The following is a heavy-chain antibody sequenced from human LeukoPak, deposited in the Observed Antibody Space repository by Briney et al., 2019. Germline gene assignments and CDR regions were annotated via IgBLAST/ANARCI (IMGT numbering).Heavy chain of an antibody. D-gene: IGHD6-13*01. CDR1: GGSFSGFY. CDR2: IHHSGST. Sequence: SETLSLTCAVYGGSFSGFYWSWIRQPPGKGLEWIGEIHHSGSTNYNPSLKSRVTISVDTSKNQLSLKPSSVTAADTAVYYCARMRERAATGISGGDYWGQGTLVTAAS. J-gene: IGHJ4*02. V-gene: IGHV4-34*01. CDR3: ARMRERAATGISGGDY.